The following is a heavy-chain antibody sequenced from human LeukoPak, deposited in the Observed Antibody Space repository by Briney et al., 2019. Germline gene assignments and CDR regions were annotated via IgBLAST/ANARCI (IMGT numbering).Heavy chain of an antibody. CDR1: GFDFITYA. CDR2: IGGGET. J-gene: IGHJ4*02. V-gene: IGHV3-23*01. CDR3: AKDGQNFNAMWDYFDS. D-gene: IGHD1-26*01. Sequence: GGSLRLSCTASGFDFITYAMSWVRQAPGRGVEWVSGIGGGETHYADSVKGRFTISRDNSKNTVELQMSSLRAEDTAVYYCAKDGQNFNAMWDYFDSWGRGTLVTVSS.